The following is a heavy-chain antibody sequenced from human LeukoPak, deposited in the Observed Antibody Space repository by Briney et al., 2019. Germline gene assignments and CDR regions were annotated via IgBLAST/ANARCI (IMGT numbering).Heavy chain of an antibody. J-gene: IGHJ6*03. CDR3: ARFQGGYYYYMDV. CDR1: GFTFSSSG. V-gene: IGHV3-23*01. CDR2: IIGNGDGT. Sequence: PGGSLRLSCAAPGFTFSSSGMSWVRQAPGKGLEWVSVIIGNGDGTYYADSVKGRFTISRDNAKNSLYLQMNSLRAEDTAVYYCARFQGGYYYYMDVWGKGTTVTVSS. D-gene: IGHD3-16*01.